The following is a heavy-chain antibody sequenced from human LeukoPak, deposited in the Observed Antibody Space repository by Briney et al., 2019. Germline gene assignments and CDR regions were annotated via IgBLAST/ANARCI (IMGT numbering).Heavy chain of an antibody. Sequence: GASVKVSCKASGYSFTSYGISWVRQAPGQGLEWMGWISTYNGNTNYAQKLQGRVTMTTDTSTSTAYMELRSLRSDDTAVYYCARDRWSCSGGSCYSGYRFDPWGQGTLVTVSS. CDR3: ARDRWSCSGGSCYSGYRFDP. CDR1: GYSFTSYG. D-gene: IGHD2-15*01. CDR2: ISTYNGNT. J-gene: IGHJ5*02. V-gene: IGHV1-18*01.